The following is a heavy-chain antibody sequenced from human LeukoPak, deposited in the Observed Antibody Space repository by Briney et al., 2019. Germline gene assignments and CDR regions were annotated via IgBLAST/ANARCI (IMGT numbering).Heavy chain of an antibody. J-gene: IGHJ4*02. D-gene: IGHD6-19*01. V-gene: IGHV3-9*03. CDR2: ISWNSGSI. CDR1: GFTFDDYA. Sequence: PGRSLRLPCAASGFTFDDYAMHWVRQAPGKGLEWVSGISWNSGSIGYADSVKGRFTISRDNAKNSLYLQMNSLRAEDMALYYCAKDMGPYSSVYDYWGQGTLVTVSS. CDR3: AKDMGPYSSVYDY.